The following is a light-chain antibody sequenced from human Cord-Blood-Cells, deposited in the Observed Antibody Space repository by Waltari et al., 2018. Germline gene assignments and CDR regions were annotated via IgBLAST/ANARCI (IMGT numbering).Light chain of an antibody. CDR3: QQSYSTPFT. Sequence: DIQMTQSPSSLSASVGDRVTITCRASQSISSYLNWYQQKPGKAPKLLIYTAAILQSGVPSRFSVSGSGTDFTLTISSLQPEDFATYYCQQSYSTPFTFGPGTKVDIK. V-gene: IGKV1-39*01. CDR1: QSISSY. CDR2: TAA. J-gene: IGKJ3*01.